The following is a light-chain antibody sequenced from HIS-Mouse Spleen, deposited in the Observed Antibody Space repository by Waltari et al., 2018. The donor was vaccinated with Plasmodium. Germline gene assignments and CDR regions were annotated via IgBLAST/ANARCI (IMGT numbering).Light chain of an antibody. CDR3: QQYNSYSWT. CDR1: QSISSW. J-gene: IGKJ1*01. Sequence: DIQMTQSPSTLSASVGDRVTITCRASQSISSWLAWYQPKPGTAPKLLIYKASSLESGVPSRFSGSGSGTEFTLTNSSLQPDDFATYYCQQYNSYSWTFGQGTKVEIK. V-gene: IGKV1-5*03. CDR2: KAS.